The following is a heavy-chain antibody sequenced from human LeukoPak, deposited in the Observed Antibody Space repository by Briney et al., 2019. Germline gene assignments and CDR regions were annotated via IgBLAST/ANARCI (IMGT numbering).Heavy chain of an antibody. Sequence: SETLSLTCTVSGGSISSSSYYWGWIRQPPGKGLEWIGGIYYSGSTNHNPSLKSRVTISVDTSKNQFSLKLSSVTTADTAVYYCARRGRYCSGGSCSYYFDYWGQGTLVTVSS. CDR3: ARRGRYCSGGSCSYYFDY. CDR1: GGSISSSSYY. D-gene: IGHD2-15*01. CDR2: IYYSGST. V-gene: IGHV4-39*07. J-gene: IGHJ4*02.